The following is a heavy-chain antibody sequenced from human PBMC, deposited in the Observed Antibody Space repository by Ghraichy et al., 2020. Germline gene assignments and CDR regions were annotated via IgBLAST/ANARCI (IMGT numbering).Heavy chain of an antibody. CDR3: ARDRGSSWYLANYFDY. J-gene: IGHJ4*02. V-gene: IGHV3-33*08. D-gene: IGHD6-13*01. CDR1: GFTFSSYG. CDR2: IWYDGSNK. Sequence: GGSLRLSCAASGFTFSSYGMHWVRQAPGKGLEWVAVIWYDGSNKYYADSVKGRFTISRDNSKNTLYLQMNSLRAEDTAVYYCARDRGSSWYLANYFDYWGQGTLVTVSS.